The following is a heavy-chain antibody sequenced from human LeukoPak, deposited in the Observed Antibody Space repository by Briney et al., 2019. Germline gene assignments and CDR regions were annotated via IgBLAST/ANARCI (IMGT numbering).Heavy chain of an antibody. Sequence: GASVKVSCKASGGTFSSYAISWVRQAPGQGLEWMGGNIPIFGTANYAQKFQGRVTITTDESTSTAYMELSSLRSEDTAVYYCASGGSSGYNFDYWGQGTLVTVSS. CDR1: GGTFSSYA. J-gene: IGHJ4*02. CDR3: ASGGSSGYNFDY. CDR2: NIPIFGTA. D-gene: IGHD3-22*01. V-gene: IGHV1-69*05.